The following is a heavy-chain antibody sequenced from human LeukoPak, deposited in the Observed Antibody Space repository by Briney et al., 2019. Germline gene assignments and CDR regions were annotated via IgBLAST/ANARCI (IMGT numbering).Heavy chain of an antibody. J-gene: IGHJ4*02. V-gene: IGHV4-59*01. Sequence: SETLSLTCTVSGGSISSYYWSWIRQPPGKGLEWIGYIYYSGSTNYNPPLKSRVTISVDTSKNQFSLKLSSVTAADTAVYYCARTMTTLTTHGELDFWGQGTLVTVSS. CDR2: IYYSGST. CDR3: ARTMTTLTTHGELDF. D-gene: IGHD4-17*01. CDR1: GGSISSYY.